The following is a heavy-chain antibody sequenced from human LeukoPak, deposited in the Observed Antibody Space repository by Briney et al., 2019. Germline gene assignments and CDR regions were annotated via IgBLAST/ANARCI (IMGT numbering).Heavy chain of an antibody. CDR2: ISSSSSYI. V-gene: IGHV3-21*01. J-gene: IGHJ4*02. D-gene: IGHD5-24*01. Sequence: GGSLRLSCAASGFTFSSYSMNWVRQAPGKGLEWVSSISSSSSYIYYADSVKGRFTISRDNAKNSLYLQMNSLRAEDTAVYYCARGPYRDGYNYDYWGQGTPVTVSS. CDR1: GFTFSSYS. CDR3: ARGPYRDGYNYDY.